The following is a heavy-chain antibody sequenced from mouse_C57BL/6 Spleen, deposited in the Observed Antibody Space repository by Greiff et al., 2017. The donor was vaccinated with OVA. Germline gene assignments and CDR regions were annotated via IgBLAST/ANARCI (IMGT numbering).Heavy chain of an antibody. Sequence: QVQLQQPGAELVMPGASVKLSCKASGYTFTSYWMPWVKQRPGQGLEWIGEIDPSDSYTNYNQKFKGKSTLTVDKSSSTAYMQLSSLTSEDSAVYYCARVYGSYFDYWGQGTTLTVSS. CDR3: ARVYGSYFDY. CDR2: IDPSDSYT. V-gene: IGHV1-69*01. D-gene: IGHD1-1*01. J-gene: IGHJ2*01. CDR1: GYTFTSYW.